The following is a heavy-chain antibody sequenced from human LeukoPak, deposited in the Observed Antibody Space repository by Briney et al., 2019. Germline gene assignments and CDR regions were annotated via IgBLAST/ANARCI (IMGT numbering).Heavy chain of an antibody. Sequence: GGSLRLSCSASGFTFDTHAMSWVRQAPGKGLEWVSVISHGADKTDYADSVKGRFTISRDNSKDTLFLQLNSLTAADTAMYFCAKASVAIPQYCNSWGQGTLVTVSS. V-gene: IGHV3-23*01. CDR2: ISHGADKT. CDR3: AKASVAIPQYCNS. J-gene: IGHJ5*02. CDR1: GFTFDTHA. D-gene: IGHD2-2*02.